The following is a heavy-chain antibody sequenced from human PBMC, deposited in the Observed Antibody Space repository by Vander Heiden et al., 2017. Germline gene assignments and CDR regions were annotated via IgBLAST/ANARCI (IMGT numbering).Heavy chain of an antibody. CDR3: ARISSPGGGAFDI. CDR2: IYHSGST. D-gene: IGHD6-6*01. CDR1: SIRSSNW. Sequence: SIRSSNWWSCVRQPPGKGLEWTGEIYHSGSTNYSPSLTSRVTISVDKSKNQFSLKLSSVTAADTAVYYCARISSPGGGAFDIWGQGTMVTVSS. V-gene: IGHV4-4*02. J-gene: IGHJ3*02.